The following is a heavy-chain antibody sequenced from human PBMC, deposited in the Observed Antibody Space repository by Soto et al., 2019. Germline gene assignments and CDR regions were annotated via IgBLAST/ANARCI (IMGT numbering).Heavy chain of an antibody. D-gene: IGHD3-9*01. CDR3: ARIIYYDILTGYQENYGMDV. V-gene: IGHV1-46*01. CDR2: INPSGGST. J-gene: IGHJ6*02. CDR1: GYTFTSYY. Sequence: GASVKVSCKASGYTFTSYYMHWVRQAPGQGLEWMGIINPSGGSTSYAQKFQGRVTMTRDTSTSTVYMELSSLRSEDTAVYYCARIIYYDILTGYQENYGMDVWGQGTTVTVS.